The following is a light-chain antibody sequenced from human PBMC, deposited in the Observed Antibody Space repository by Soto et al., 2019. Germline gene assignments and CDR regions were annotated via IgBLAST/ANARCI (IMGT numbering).Light chain of an antibody. CDR1: QSVSSSY. J-gene: IGKJ1*01. CDR2: DGS. V-gene: IGKV3D-20*02. Sequence: EIVLTQSPGTLSLSPGERATLSCRASQSVSSSYLAWFRQKPGQAPRLLIYDGSRRATGIPARFSGSGSGTDFTLTISSLEPEDFAVYYCQQRSNWPPWTFGQGTKVDSK. CDR3: QQRSNWPPWT.